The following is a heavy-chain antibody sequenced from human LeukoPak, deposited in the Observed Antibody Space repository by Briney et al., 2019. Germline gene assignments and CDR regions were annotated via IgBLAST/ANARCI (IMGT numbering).Heavy chain of an antibody. CDR3: ARSPMVRGVIIYYFDY. D-gene: IGHD3-10*01. Sequence: GGSLRLSCAASGFTFSSYAMHWVRQAPGKGLEYVSAISSNGGSTYYADSVKGRFTISRDNSKNTLYLQMGSLRAEYMAVYYCARSPMVRGVIIYYFDYWGQGTLVTVSS. J-gene: IGHJ4*02. V-gene: IGHV3-64*02. CDR1: GFTFSSYA. CDR2: ISSNGGST.